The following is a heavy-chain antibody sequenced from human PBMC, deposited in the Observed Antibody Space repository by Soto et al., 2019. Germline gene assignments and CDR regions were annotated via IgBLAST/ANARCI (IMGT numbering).Heavy chain of an antibody. CDR1: GFTFSSYG. CDR2: ISYHGNDK. D-gene: IGHD4-17*01. Sequence: QVQVVESGGGVVQPGRSLRLSCAASGFTFSSYGMHWVRQAPGKGLEWVAVISYHGNDKYYADSVQGRSTISRDNLKSTLFLQMSSLRAEDTAIYFCAKDLLHNTGTTWGSWGQGTLVTVSS. J-gene: IGHJ5*02. CDR3: AKDLLHNTGTTWGS. V-gene: IGHV3-30*18.